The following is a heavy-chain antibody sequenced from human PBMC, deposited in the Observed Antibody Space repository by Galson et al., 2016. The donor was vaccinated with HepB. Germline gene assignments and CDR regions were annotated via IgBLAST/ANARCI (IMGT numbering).Heavy chain of an antibody. J-gene: IGHJ6*01. D-gene: IGHD3-16*01. Sequence: GKALEWLALIYWDDLKFYSPSLKSRLTITKDTSKDQVFVRMTNVDPVDTATYYCAHITYDDYTMDVWGQGTTVTVSS. V-gene: IGHV2-5*02. CDR2: IYWDDLK. CDR3: AHITYDDYTMDV.